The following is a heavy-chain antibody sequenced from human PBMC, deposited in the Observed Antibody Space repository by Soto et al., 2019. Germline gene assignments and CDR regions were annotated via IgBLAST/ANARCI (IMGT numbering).Heavy chain of an antibody. D-gene: IGHD6-6*01. CDR3: ARFFSSSSDFDY. J-gene: IGHJ4*02. CDR1: GGSFSGYY. Sequence: SETLSLTCAVYGGSFSGYYWSWIRQPPGKGLEWIGEINHSGSTNYNPSLKSRVTISVDTSKNQFSLKLSSVTAADTAVYYCARFFSSSSDFDYWGQGXLVTVYS. CDR2: INHSGST. V-gene: IGHV4-34*01.